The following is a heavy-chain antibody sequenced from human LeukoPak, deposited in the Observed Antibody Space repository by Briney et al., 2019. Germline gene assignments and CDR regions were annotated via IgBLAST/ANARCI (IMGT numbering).Heavy chain of an antibody. J-gene: IGHJ5*02. CDR1: GFTFSSYS. CDR2: ISSGSSYI. CDR3: ATASTVPAATFDP. V-gene: IGHV3-21*01. D-gene: IGHD2-2*01. Sequence: PGGSLRLSCAASGFTFSSYSMNWVCQAPGKGLEWVSSISSGSSYIYYADSVKGRFTISRDNAKNSLYLQMNSLRAEDTAVYYCATASTVPAATFDPWGQGTLVTVSS.